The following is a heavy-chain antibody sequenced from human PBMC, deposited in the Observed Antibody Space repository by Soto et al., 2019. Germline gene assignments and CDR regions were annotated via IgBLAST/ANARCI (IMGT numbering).Heavy chain of an antibody. V-gene: IGHV3-23*01. CDR1: GFTFSSYA. J-gene: IGHJ4*02. CDR3: AKDKFYVWWRRAYFDY. D-gene: IGHD3-16*01. CDR2: ISGSGGST. Sequence: EVQLLESGGGLVQPGGSLRLSCAASGFTFSSYAMSWVRQAPGKGLEWVSAISGSGGSTYYADSVKGRFTISRDNSKNTLYLQMNSLRAEDTAVYYCAKDKFYVWWRRAYFDYWGQGTLVTVSS.